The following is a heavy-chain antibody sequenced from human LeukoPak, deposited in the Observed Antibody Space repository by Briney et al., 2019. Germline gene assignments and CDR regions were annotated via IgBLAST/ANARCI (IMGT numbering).Heavy chain of an antibody. CDR1: GGSICSFY. CDR3: ASLTVTSDAFDI. D-gene: IGHD4-17*01. J-gene: IGHJ3*02. V-gene: IGHV4-59*13. Sequence: PSETLPLICTVCGGSICSFYWSWIRPPPGEARVGIGYLYYCGRNNYNPSLKSRLTISVDTSKNQFSLKLSSMTAADTAVYYCASLTVTSDAFDIWGQGTMVTVSS. CDR2: LYYCGRN.